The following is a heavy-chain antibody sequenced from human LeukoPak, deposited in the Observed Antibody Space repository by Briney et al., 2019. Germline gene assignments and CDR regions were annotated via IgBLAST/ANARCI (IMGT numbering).Heavy chain of an antibody. CDR1: GFTFKNYW. Sequence: GGSLRLSCAAPGFTFKNYWMHWVRQAPGKGPVWVSRINDDGSGTSYADSVKGRFTISRDDAKSTLYLQMNSLRAEDTAVYYCVRGGASTWSWGQGTLVTVSS. D-gene: IGHD2-15*01. CDR2: INDDGSGT. V-gene: IGHV3-74*01. CDR3: VRGGASTWS. J-gene: IGHJ5*02.